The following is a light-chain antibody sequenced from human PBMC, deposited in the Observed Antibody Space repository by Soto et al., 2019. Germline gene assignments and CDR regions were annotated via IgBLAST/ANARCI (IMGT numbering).Light chain of an antibody. CDR2: AAS. V-gene: IGKV1-6*01. CDR3: LQNYNCPWT. Sequence: AIQMTQFPSSLSASVRDRVTFTCRASQDIRNDLGWYQQKPGEAPKLLIYAASSLQSGVPSRFSGSGSGTQFTLTISSLQPEDVATYYCLQNYNCPWTFGQGTKVDI. CDR1: QDIRND. J-gene: IGKJ1*01.